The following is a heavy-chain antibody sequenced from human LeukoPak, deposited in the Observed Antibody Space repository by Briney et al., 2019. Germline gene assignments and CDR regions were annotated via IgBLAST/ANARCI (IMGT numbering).Heavy chain of an antibody. CDR1: GYTFTGYY. J-gene: IGHJ6*03. CDR3: ARDALRDCTSTSCYTYFYMDV. Sequence: ASVKVSCKASGYTFTGYYMHWVRQAPGQGLEWMGWINPNSGGTNSAQKFQGRVTMTRDTSISTAYMELSGLTSDDTAVYYCARDALRDCTSTSCYTYFYMDVWGKGTTVTVSS. CDR2: INPNSGGT. V-gene: IGHV1-2*02. D-gene: IGHD2-2*02.